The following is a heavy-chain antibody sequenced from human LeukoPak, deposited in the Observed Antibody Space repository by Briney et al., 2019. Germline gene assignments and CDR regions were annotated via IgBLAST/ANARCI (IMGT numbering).Heavy chain of an antibody. CDR3: ARADLSGSYFHPHFLDY. CDR1: GFTVSSNY. CDR2: ISDSSSYI. J-gene: IGHJ4*02. Sequence: PGGSLRLSCAASGFTVSSNYMSWVRQAPGKGLEWVSSISDSSSYIYYADSVRGRFTISRDNAKNSLYLQMNSLRAEDTAMYYCARADLSGSYFHPHFLDYWGQGTLVTVSS. V-gene: IGHV3-21*01. D-gene: IGHD1-26*01.